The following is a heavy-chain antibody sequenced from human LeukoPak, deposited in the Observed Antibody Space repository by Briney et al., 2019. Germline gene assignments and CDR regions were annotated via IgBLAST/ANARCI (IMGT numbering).Heavy chain of an antibody. V-gene: IGHV3-23*01. J-gene: IGHJ4*02. CDR2: ISGSGGST. D-gene: IGHD3-10*01. CDR3: ANALGRGPGSYYPDY. CDR1: GFTFSSYA. Sequence: PGGSLRLSCAASGFTFSSYAMSWVRQAPGKGLEWVSAISGSGGSTYYADSVKGRFTISRDNSKNTLYLQMNSLRAEDTAVYYCANALGRGPGSYYPDYWGQGTLVTVSS.